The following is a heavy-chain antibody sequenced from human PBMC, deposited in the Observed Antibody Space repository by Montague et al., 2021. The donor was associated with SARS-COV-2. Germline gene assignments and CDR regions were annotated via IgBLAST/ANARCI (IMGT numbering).Heavy chain of an antibody. CDR3: ARDSGNLVRGDHLDF. Sequence: TLSLTCTVSGGSISSGGYYWSWIRQHPGDGLGWIGFIYNGGSTHSSPSLKGRVTISLDTSENQFSLNLSSVTAADTAVYFCARDSGNLVRGDHLDFWGQGTLVTVSS. J-gene: IGHJ4*02. CDR2: IYNGGST. CDR1: GGSISSGGYY. D-gene: IGHD3-10*01. V-gene: IGHV4-31*03.